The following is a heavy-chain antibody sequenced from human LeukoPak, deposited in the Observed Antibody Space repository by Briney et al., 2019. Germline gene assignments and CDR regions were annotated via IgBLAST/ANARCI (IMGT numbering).Heavy chain of an antibody. CDR1: GYTFTGYH. D-gene: IGHD6-19*01. J-gene: IGHJ6*04. CDR2: INPNSGGT. V-gene: IGHV1-2*04. Sequence: ASVKVSCKASGYTFTGYHMHWVRQAPGQGLEWMGWINPNSGGTNYAQKFQGWVTMTRDTSISTAYMELSRLRSDDTAVYYCAREFWLVRPRGMDVWGKGTTVTVSS. CDR3: AREFWLVRPRGMDV.